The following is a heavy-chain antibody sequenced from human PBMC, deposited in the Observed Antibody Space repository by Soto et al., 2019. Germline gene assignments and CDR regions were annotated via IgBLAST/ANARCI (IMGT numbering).Heavy chain of an antibody. J-gene: IGHJ4*02. D-gene: IGHD3-22*01. CDR3: AADMYYYDSSGYSGYFDY. V-gene: IGHV1-58*02. CDR1: GFTFTSCA. Sequence: SVKVSCKASGFTFTSCAMRWVRQARGQRLEWIGWIVVGSGNTNYAQKFQERVTITRDMSTSTAYMELSSLRSEDTAVYYCAADMYYYDSSGYSGYFDYWGQGTLVTVSS. CDR2: IVVGSGNT.